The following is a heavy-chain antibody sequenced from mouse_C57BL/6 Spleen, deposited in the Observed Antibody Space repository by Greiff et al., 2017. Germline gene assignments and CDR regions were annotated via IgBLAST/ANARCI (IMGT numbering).Heavy chain of an antibody. V-gene: IGHV5-17*01. CDR3: ARSLHGPYYYAMDY. CDR1: GFTFSDYG. J-gene: IGHJ4*01. Sequence: EVQLVESGGGLVKPGGSLKLSCAASGFTFSDYGMHWVRQAPEKGLEWVAYISSGSSTIYYADTVKGRFTISRDNAKNTLFLQMTSLRSEDTAMYYCARSLHGPYYYAMDYWGQGTSVTVSS. CDR2: ISSGSSTI.